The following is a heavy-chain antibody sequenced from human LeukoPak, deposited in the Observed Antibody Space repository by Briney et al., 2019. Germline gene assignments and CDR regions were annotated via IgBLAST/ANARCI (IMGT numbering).Heavy chain of an antibody. CDR1: GYTFTASS. D-gene: IGHD5-24*01. CDR2: ITPNSGGT. J-gene: IGHJ4*02. Sequence: ASVKVSFKASGYTFTASSMHWVRQAPGQGLEWMGWITPNSGGTNFAQKFQGRVAITRDTSITTVYMDLSRLTSDDTAVYYCARDRYGDGFAHFDYWGQGALVTVSS. V-gene: IGHV1-2*02. CDR3: ARDRYGDGFAHFDY.